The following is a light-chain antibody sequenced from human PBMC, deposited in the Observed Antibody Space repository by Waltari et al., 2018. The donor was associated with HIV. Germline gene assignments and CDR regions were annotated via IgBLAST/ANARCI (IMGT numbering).Light chain of an antibody. V-gene: IGKV1-39*01. J-gene: IGKJ2*01. CDR1: QNIDTY. CDR3: QQSYSTPPT. CDR2: AAS. Sequence: DIQMTQSPSSLSAFVVDRVTITCRASQNIDTYLNWYQHRSGTPPELLIYAASSLQTGVPSRFSASGSGTDFIFTITSLHPDDLATYYCQQSYSTPPTFGQGTQLELK.